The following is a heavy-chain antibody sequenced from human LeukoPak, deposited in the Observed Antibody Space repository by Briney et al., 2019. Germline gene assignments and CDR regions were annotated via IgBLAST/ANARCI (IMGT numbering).Heavy chain of an antibody. D-gene: IGHD2-2*02. CDR2: IYYSGSV. Sequence: PSQTLSLTCTVSGGSISSGDYHWSWIRQPPGKGLEWIGYIYYSGSVYYTPSLKSRVTMSVDTSGNQFYLKLGSVTAADTAIYYCARTYCDSTSCYKDFQPWGQGTLVTVSS. CDR1: GGSISSGDYH. V-gene: IGHV4-30-4*08. CDR3: ARTYCDSTSCYKDFQP. J-gene: IGHJ1*01.